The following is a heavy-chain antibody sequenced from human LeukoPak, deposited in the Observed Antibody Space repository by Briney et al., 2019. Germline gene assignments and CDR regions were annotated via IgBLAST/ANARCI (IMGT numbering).Heavy chain of an antibody. Sequence: ASVKVSSMASGGTFSSYAISWVRQAPGQGLEWMGGIIPIFGTANYAQKFLGRVTITTDESTSTAYMELSSLRSEDTAVYYCARGNLEQVIMQAFDIWGQGTMVTVSS. J-gene: IGHJ3*02. D-gene: IGHD3-3*01. CDR2: IIPIFGTA. CDR1: GGTFSSYA. V-gene: IGHV1-69*05. CDR3: ARGNLEQVIMQAFDI.